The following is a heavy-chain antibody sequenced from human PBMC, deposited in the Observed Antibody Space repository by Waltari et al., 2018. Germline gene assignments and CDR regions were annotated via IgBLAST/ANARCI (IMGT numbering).Heavy chain of an antibody. D-gene: IGHD3-9*01. J-gene: IGHJ4*02. V-gene: IGHV3-7*01. CDR2: INDDGTKE. Sequence: EVQLVESGGGLVEPGGSLRLSWVASGFDFHGYWMGWFRQAPGKSLDWVANINDDGTKEFYVESLKGRVTISRDNAKNSVYLQTTSLRAEDTALYYCARSGLVSAFDYWGQGSLVTVAS. CDR1: GFDFHGYW. CDR3: ARSGLVSAFDY.